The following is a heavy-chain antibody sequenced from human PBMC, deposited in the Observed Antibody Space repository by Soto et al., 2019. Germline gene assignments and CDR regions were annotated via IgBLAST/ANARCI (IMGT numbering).Heavy chain of an antibody. CDR2: LKPSSGEA. J-gene: IGHJ6*02. D-gene: IGHD3-3*01. CDR3: VRENWRSNFDYFGMDV. V-gene: IGHV1-8*02. CDR1: GYNFKSFD. Sequence: QVQLVQSGAEVKKPGASVKVSCKASGYNFKSFDINWVRQASGQGLEWMGWLKPSSGEAGYAEKVQGRLTMTSDTSTNTVSMELRRLTSEDTAVYYCVRENWRSNFDYFGMDVWGHGTTVIVS.